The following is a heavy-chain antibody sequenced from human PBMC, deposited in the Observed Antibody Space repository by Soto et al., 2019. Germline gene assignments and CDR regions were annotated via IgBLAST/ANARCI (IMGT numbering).Heavy chain of an antibody. CDR2: IKSKKDGGAR. V-gene: IGHV3-15*01. CDR1: GFMFSSAW. J-gene: IGHJ4*02. Sequence: EVQGVESGGDLVEPGGSLRLSCETSGFMFSSAWMSWVRQAPGKGLEWVARIKSKKDGGARDYAAPVNGKCSTSRDDSKSTVYLQMNSLRAEDTALYYCVEGWNDFWGQRTLVTVSS. D-gene: IGHD1-1*01. CDR3: VEGWNDF.